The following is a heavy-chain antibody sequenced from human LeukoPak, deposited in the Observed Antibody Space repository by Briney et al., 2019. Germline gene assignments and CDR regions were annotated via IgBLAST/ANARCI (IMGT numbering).Heavy chain of an antibody. CDR3: AIRGPYSSGWYSMDY. V-gene: IGHV1-69*13. CDR2: IIPIFGTA. J-gene: IGHJ4*02. D-gene: IGHD6-19*01. CDR1: GGAFSSYA. Sequence: SVKVSCKASGGAFSSYAISWVRQAPGQGLEWMGGIIPIFGTANYAQKFQGRVTITADESTSTAYMELSSLRSEDTAVYYCAIRGPYSSGWYSMDYWGQGTLVTVSS.